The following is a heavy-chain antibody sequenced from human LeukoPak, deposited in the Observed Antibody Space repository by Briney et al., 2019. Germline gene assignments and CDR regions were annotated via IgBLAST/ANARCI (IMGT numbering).Heavy chain of an antibody. D-gene: IGHD6-19*01. V-gene: IGHV3-21*01. Sequence: GSLRLSCAASGFTFSSYSMNWVRQAPGKGLEWVSSISSSSSYIYYADSVKGRLTISRDNAKNSLYLQMNSLRAEDTAVYYCARDLDHAVAGPFDPWGQGTLVTVSS. CDR3: ARDLDHAVAGPFDP. CDR2: ISSSSSYI. CDR1: GFTFSSYS. J-gene: IGHJ5*02.